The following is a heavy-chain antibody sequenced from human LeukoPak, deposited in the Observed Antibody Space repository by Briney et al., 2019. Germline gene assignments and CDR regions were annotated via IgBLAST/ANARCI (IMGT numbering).Heavy chain of an antibody. CDR2: ISAYNGNT. D-gene: IGHD7-27*01. V-gene: IGHV1-18*01. J-gene: IGHJ5*02. CDR1: GYTSTIYG. CDR3: ARDQANWGPRGMFDP. Sequence: ASVKVSCKASGYTSTIYGISWVRQAPGQGLEWMGWISAYNGNTNYAQKLQGRVTMTTDTSTSTAYMELRSLRSDDTAVYYCARDQANWGPRGMFDPWGQGTLVTVSS.